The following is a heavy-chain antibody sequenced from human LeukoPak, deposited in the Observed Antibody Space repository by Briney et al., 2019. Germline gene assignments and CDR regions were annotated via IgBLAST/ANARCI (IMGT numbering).Heavy chain of an antibody. CDR2: IYYSGST. Sequence: SETLSLTCTVSGGSITSYYWSWIRQPPGKGLEWIGYIYYSGSTNYNPSLKSRVTISVDTSKNQFSLKLSSVTAADTAVYYCAREGIAARLIDYWGQGTLVTVSS. D-gene: IGHD6-6*01. CDR3: AREGIAARLIDY. V-gene: IGHV4-59*08. J-gene: IGHJ4*02. CDR1: GGSITSYY.